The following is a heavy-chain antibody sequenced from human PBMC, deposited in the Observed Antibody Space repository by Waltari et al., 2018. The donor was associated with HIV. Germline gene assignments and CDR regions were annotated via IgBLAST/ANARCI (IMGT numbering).Heavy chain of an antibody. CDR3: ARDPEMATKWGY. CDR2: IYSGGST. J-gene: IGHJ4*02. D-gene: IGHD5-12*01. Sequence: EVQLVESGGGLIQPGGSLGVPCAASGFPVSSNYMSWVRQAPGKGLEWVSVIYSGGSTYYADSVKGRFTISRDNSKNTLYLQMNSLRAEDTAVYYCARDPEMATKWGYWGQGTLVTVSS. V-gene: IGHV3-53*01. CDR1: GFPVSSNY.